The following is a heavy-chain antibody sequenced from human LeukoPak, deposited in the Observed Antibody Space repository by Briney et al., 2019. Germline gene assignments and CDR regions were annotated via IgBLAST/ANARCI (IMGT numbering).Heavy chain of an antibody. V-gene: IGHV4-39*01. D-gene: IGHD5-18*01. CDR3: VRSLTATWNFGL. J-gene: IGHJ2*01. CDR2: IHYSGSA. Sequence: SETLSLTCTVSGGSISSAPYYWGWIRQPPGKGLEWIGSIHYSGSAYYNPSLKSRVSVSVDTSKNQFSLKVNSVTAADTAVYYCVRSLTATWNFGLWGRGTLVTVSS. CDR1: GGSISSAPYY.